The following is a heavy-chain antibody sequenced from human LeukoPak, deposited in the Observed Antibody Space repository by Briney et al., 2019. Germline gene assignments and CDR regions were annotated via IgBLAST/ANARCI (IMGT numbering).Heavy chain of an antibody. CDR1: GFTVSNKY. V-gene: IGHV3-53*01. Sequence: GGSLRLSCAASGFTVSNKYMTWVRQAPGKGLEWVSLIYSDGRTYYADSVKGRFTISRDNAKNSLYLQMNSLRAEDTAVYYCASFPPYMVRTDAFDIWGQGTMVTVSS. J-gene: IGHJ3*02. CDR2: IYSDGRT. D-gene: IGHD3-10*01. CDR3: ASFPPYMVRTDAFDI.